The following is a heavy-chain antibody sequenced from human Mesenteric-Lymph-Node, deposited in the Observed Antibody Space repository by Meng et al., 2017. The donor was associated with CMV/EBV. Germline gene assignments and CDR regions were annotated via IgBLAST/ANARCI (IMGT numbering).Heavy chain of an antibody. CDR2: IYSGGST. V-gene: IGHV3-66*01. D-gene: IGHD3-22*01. Sequence: SGFTVSGNYMNWVRQAPGKGLEWVSVIYSGGSTYYADSVKGRFTISRDNSKNTLSLQMNSLRAEDTAVYYCARGHYYDSSNYYYFDYWGQGTLVTVSS. CDR3: ARGHYYDSSNYYYFDY. J-gene: IGHJ4*02. CDR1: GFTVSGNY.